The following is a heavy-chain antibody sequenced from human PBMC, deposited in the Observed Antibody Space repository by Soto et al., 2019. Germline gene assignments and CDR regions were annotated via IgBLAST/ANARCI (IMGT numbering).Heavy chain of an antibody. CDR1: GFTFSSYA. CDR2: ISYDGSNK. D-gene: IGHD5-12*01. V-gene: IGHV3-30-3*01. Sequence: VQLVESGGGVVQPGRSLRLSCAASGFTFSSYAMHWVRQAPGKGLEWVAVISYDGSNKYYADSVKGRFTISRDNSKNTLYLQMNSLRAEDTAVYYCARAPNGYNSGDYWGQGTLVTVSS. CDR3: ARAPNGYNSGDY. J-gene: IGHJ4*02.